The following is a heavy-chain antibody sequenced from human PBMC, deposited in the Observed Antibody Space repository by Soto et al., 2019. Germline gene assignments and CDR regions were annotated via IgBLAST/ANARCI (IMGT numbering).Heavy chain of an antibody. CDR2: IYYSGST. V-gene: IGHV4-39*01. D-gene: IGHD3-3*01. CDR1: GYSVSSSDYY. J-gene: IGHJ6*02. CDR3: ARHVAAGYDFWCGYRFDFYYYYGMDV. Sequence: SETLSLTCSVSGYSVSSSDYYWAWIRQPPGKGLEWIGSIYYSGSTYYNPSLKSRVTISVDTSKNQFSLKLSSVTAADTAVYYCARHVAAGYDFWCGYRFDFYYYYGMDVWGQGTTVTVS.